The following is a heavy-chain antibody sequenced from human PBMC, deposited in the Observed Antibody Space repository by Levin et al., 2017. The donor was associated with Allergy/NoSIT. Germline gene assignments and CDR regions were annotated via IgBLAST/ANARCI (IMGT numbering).Heavy chain of an antibody. CDR3: AKGGAWDKWLRLGGGDY. CDR1: GFTFSSYG. D-gene: IGHD5-12*01. V-gene: IGHV3-30*18. Sequence: GESLKISCGASGFTFSSYGMHWVRQAPGKGLEWVAIISYDGSNKYYADSVKGRFTISRDNSNKTLYLQVNSLRAEDTAVYYCAKGGAWDKWLRLGGGDYWGQGTLVTVSS. CDR2: ISYDGSNK. J-gene: IGHJ4*02.